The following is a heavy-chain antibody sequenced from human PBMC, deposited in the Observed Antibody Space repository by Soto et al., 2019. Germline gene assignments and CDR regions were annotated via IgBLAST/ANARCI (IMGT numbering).Heavy chain of an antibody. V-gene: IGHV4-59*01. CDR1: GDSISSYY. D-gene: IGHD3-22*01. J-gene: IGHJ4*02. Sequence: QVQLQESGPGLVKPSETLSLTCAVSGDSISSYYCMWIRQPPGKGLESIGYLYYGRSVNYNPSLKSRVTLSVDTSTNQCSRTLSSMTAAATAVYYCALRSMAVVPEYWGQGTLVTVSS. CDR3: ALRSMAVVPEY. CDR2: LYYGRSV.